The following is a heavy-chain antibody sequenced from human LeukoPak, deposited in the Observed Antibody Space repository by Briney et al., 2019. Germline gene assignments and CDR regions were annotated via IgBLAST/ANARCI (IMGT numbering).Heavy chain of an antibody. CDR2: INTDGSTT. D-gene: IGHD1-26*01. Sequence: GGSLRLSCAASGFTFSNYWMHWLRQAPGGGLVWVSRINTDGSTTTYADSVKGRFTISRDSAKSTLYLQMNSLRAEDTAVYYCARTASHSGNYYGYFQHWGQGILVTVSS. CDR1: GFTFSNYW. CDR3: ARTASHSGNYYGYFQH. J-gene: IGHJ1*01. V-gene: IGHV3-74*01.